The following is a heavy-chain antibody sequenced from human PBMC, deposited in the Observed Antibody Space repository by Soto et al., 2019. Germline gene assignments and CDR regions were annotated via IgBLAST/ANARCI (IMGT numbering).Heavy chain of an antibody. V-gene: IGHV4-31*03. J-gene: IGHJ4*02. CDR2: IYYNGNT. Sequence: QVQLQESGPGLVKPSQTLSLTCTVSGGSITSGGYYWSWIRQHPGKGLEWIGYIYYNGNTYYNPSLKSRGIISVATSKNQFYLNLTSVTAADTAMYYCVKWDWLQHNYWGQGTLVTVSS. CDR1: GGSITSGGYY. D-gene: IGHD5-18*01. CDR3: VKWDWLQHNY.